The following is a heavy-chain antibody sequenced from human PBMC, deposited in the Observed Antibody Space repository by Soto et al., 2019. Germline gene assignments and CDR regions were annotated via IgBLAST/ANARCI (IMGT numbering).Heavy chain of an antibody. CDR3: ASRYTYYDFWSGYPGALDY. CDR1: GGTFSSYA. D-gene: IGHD3-3*01. CDR2: IIPIFGTA. Sequence: QVQLVQSGAEVKKPGSSVKVSCKASGGTFSSYAISWVRQAPGQGLEWMGGIIPIFGTANYAQKFQGRVTITADEATSTAYMELSSLRSEDTAVYYCASRYTYYDFWSGYPGALDYWGQGTLVTVSS. V-gene: IGHV1-69*01. J-gene: IGHJ4*02.